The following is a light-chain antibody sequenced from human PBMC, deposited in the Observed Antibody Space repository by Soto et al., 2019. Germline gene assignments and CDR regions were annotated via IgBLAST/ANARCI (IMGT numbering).Light chain of an antibody. V-gene: IGLV2-14*01. J-gene: IGLJ1*01. CDR2: EVS. CDR3: SSYTSSSTPDV. CDR1: SSDVGGYNY. Sequence: QSALTQPASVSGSPGQSITISCTGTSSDVGGYNYVSWYQQHPGKAPKLMTYEVSNRPSGVSNRFSGSKSGNTASLTISGLQAEDEADYYCSSYTSSSTPDVFGTGTKVTVL.